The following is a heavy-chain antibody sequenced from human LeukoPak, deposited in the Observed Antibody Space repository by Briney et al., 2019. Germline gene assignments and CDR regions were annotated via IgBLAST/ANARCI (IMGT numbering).Heavy chain of an antibody. Sequence: GGSLRLSCAASGFTFSSYEMNWVRQAPGKGLEWVSYVSKSGGTMKNADSVKGRFTVSRDNAKNSLYLQMNSLTAEDTAVYYCATAVIRGRGTMVTVSS. CDR1: GFTFSSYE. CDR3: ATAVI. CDR2: VSKSGGTM. V-gene: IGHV3-48*03. J-gene: IGHJ3*02.